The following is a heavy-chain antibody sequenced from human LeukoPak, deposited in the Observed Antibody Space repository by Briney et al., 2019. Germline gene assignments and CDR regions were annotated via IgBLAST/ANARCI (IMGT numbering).Heavy chain of an antibody. Sequence: GGSLRLSCAASGFSFGNYGMLWVRQAPGKGLEWVAFIRYGGSHQFYADSVRGRFTISRDNPKNTLYLQMNSLRGEDTAVYFCARDSGTWFYLQDWGQGTLVTVSS. CDR2: IRYGGSHQ. CDR1: GFSFGNYG. CDR3: ARDSGTWFYLQD. D-gene: IGHD2/OR15-2a*01. J-gene: IGHJ1*01. V-gene: IGHV3-30*02.